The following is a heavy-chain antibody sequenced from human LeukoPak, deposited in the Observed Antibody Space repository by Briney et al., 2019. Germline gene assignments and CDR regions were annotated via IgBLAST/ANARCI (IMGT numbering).Heavy chain of an antibody. CDR3: ARHRGLGKGNWYFDL. V-gene: IGHV5-51*01. CDR1: GYSFTSYW. CDR2: IYPGDSDT. D-gene: IGHD7-27*01. Sequence: PGESLKISCKGSGYSFTSYWIGWVRQMPGKGLEWMGIIYPGDSDTRYSPSFQGQVTISADKSISTAYLQWSSLKASDTAMYYCARHRGLGKGNWYFDLWGRGTLVTVSS. J-gene: IGHJ2*01.